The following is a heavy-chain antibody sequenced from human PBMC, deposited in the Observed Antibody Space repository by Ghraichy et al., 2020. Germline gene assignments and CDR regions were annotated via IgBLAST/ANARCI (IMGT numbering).Heavy chain of an antibody. CDR1: GGSFKSYF. Sequence: SETLSLTCEVSGGSFKSYFFSWLRQIPGRGLEWIGDVHDTEKANYNPSLESRVIMSVDTSNSQVALRLSSVTGADTGLYYCARRRRGGQTPHWFDPWGPGAAVTVSA. CDR2: VHDTEKA. J-gene: IGHJ5*02. D-gene: IGHD4-23*01. V-gene: IGHV4-34*01. CDR3: ARRRRGGQTPHWFDP.